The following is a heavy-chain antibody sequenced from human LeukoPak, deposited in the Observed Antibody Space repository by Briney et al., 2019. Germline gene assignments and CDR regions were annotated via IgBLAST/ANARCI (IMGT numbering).Heavy chain of an antibody. J-gene: IGHJ4*02. D-gene: IGHD4-17*01. Sequence: GGSLRLSCAASGFTFSSYGMHWVRQAPAKGLDWVAVISYDGSNKNYADSVKGRFTISRDNSKNTLYLQMNSLRAEDTAVYYCAKEAYGDYHPVVDYWGQGTLVTVSS. CDR3: AKEAYGDYHPVVDY. CDR1: GFTFSSYG. CDR2: ISYDGSNK. V-gene: IGHV3-30*18.